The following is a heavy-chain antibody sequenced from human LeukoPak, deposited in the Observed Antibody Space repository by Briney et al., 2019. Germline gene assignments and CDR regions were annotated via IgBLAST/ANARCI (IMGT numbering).Heavy chain of an antibody. D-gene: IGHD4-17*01. Sequence: GGSLRLSCTASGFTFNTYTMNWVRQAPGKGLEWVSYISGSSGIIDYADSVRGRFTISRDNSKNTLFLQMNSLRVEDTAVYYCAAGEGLRSAFDIWGQGTMVTVSS. CDR2: ISGSSGII. CDR3: AAGEGLRSAFDI. V-gene: IGHV3-48*04. CDR1: GFTFNTYT. J-gene: IGHJ3*02.